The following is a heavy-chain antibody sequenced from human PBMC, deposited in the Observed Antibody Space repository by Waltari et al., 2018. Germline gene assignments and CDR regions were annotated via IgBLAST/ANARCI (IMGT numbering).Heavy chain of an antibody. V-gene: IGHV4-61*02. Sequence: VQLQESGPGLVEPSQTLSLTCTVSNGSISSGSFYWSWIRQRAGKGLEWIGHLYTTGSTNYNPSLESRGTIAADTSKNQFSLKLTSVTAADSAVYFCARTGTVVVVPTAKGAFHIWGQGTAVTVSS. J-gene: IGHJ3*02. CDR2: LYTTGST. CDR1: NGSISSGSFY. D-gene: IGHD2-15*01. CDR3: ARTGTVVVVPTAKGAFHI.